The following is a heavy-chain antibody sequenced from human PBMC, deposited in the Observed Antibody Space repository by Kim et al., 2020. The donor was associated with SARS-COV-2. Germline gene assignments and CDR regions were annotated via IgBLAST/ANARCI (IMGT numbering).Heavy chain of an antibody. CDR2: INHSGST. J-gene: IGHJ2*01. Sequence: SETLSLTCAVYGGSFSGYYWSWIRQPPGKGLEWIGEINHSGSTNYNPSLKSRVTISVDTSKKQFSLKLSSVTAADTAVYYCARGSPRSRYWYFDLWGRGTLVTVSS. V-gene: IGHV4-34*01. D-gene: IGHD6-13*01. CDR1: GGSFSGYY. CDR3: ARGSPRSRYWYFDL.